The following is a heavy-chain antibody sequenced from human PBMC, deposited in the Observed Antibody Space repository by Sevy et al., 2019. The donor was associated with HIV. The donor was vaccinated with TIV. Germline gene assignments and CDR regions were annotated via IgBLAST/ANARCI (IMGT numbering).Heavy chain of an antibody. CDR3: ARDYCGGDCWLQGADV. Sequence: GGSLRLSCEASGFILSSYDVNWARQAPGKGLEWVAIISKNGIKKDYADSVKGRFTISRDSSRNMVSLQMTSLISDDTAMYYCARDYCGGDCWLQGADVWGQGTSVTVSS. D-gene: IGHD2-21*02. J-gene: IGHJ6*02. CDR1: GFILSSYD. V-gene: IGHV3-30-3*01. CDR2: ISKNGIKK.